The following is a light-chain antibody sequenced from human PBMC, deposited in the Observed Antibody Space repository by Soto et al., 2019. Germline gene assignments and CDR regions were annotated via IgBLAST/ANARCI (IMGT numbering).Light chain of an antibody. CDR3: QQYGSSPPWT. CDR1: QSVSSSY. V-gene: IGKV3-20*01. Sequence: EIVLPQSPGTLSLSPGERATLSCRASQSVSSSYLAWYQQKPGQAPRLLLYGASSRATGIPDRFSGSGSGTDVPLTISRLEPEDFAVYYCQQYGSSPPWTFGQGTKVEIK. J-gene: IGKJ1*01. CDR2: GAS.